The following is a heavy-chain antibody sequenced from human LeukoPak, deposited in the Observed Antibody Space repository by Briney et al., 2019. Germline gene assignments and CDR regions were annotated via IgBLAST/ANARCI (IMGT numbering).Heavy chain of an antibody. CDR2: IIYSSSYI. V-gene: IGHV3-21*01. Sequence: GGSLRLSCEASGFTFSSYTMNWVRQAPGKGLEWVPSIIYSSSYIYYADSVKGRFTISRDNAKNSLYLQMNSLRAEDTAVYYCARDLHYYDSSAYHPVSYWGQGTLVTVSS. CDR1: GFTFSSYT. CDR3: ARDLHYYDSSAYHPVSY. J-gene: IGHJ4*02. D-gene: IGHD3-22*01.